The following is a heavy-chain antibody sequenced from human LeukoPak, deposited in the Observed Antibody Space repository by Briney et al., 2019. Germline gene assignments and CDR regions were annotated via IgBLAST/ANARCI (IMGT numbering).Heavy chain of an antibody. V-gene: IGHV1-18*04. J-gene: IGHJ2*01. Sequence: ASLKLSCKASGYAFINYGFSWGRQAPGHGLKWMRWISAYNGNTTYPQTFQGRVTMTTHTSTNTVYMELRSLRSDATAVYYCARVSTNSRVAGYDPQWYFDLWGRGTPVTVSP. CDR3: ARVSTNSRVAGYDPQWYFDL. D-gene: IGHD5-12*01. CDR1: GYAFINYG. CDR2: ISAYNGNT.